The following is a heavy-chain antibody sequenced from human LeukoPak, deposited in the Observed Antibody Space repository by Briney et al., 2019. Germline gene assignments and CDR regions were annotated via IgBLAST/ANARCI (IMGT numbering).Heavy chain of an antibody. J-gene: IGHJ3*02. Sequence: GGSLRLSCAASGFTFSSYAMHWVRQAPGKGLEYVSAISSNGGSTHYANSVKGRFTISRDNAKNSLYLQMNSLRAEDTAVYYCARDDSHDFWSPSLAFDIWGQGTMVTVSS. V-gene: IGHV3-64*01. D-gene: IGHD3-3*01. CDR3: ARDDSHDFWSPSLAFDI. CDR2: ISSNGGST. CDR1: GFTFSSYA.